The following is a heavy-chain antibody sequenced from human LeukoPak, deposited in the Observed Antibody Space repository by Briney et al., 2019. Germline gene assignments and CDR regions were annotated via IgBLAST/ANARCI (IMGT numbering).Heavy chain of an antibody. CDR3: ARARHNWFDP. J-gene: IGHJ5*02. CDR2: IYYSGST. CDR1: GGSISSGDYY. Sequence: SETLSLTCTVSGGSISSGDYYWSWIRLPPGKGLEWIGYIYYSGSTYYNPSLKSRVTISVDTSKNQFSLKLSSVTAADTAVYYCARARHNWFDPWGQGTLVTVSS. V-gene: IGHV4-30-4*08.